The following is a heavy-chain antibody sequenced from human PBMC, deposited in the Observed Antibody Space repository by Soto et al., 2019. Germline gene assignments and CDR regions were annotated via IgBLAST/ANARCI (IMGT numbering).Heavy chain of an antibody. V-gene: IGHV1-69*13. J-gene: IGHJ1*01. CDR1: GGTFSSYA. Sequence: SVKVSCKASGGTFSSYAISWVRQAPGQGLEWMGGIIPIFGTANYAQKFQGRVTITADESTGTAYMELSSLRSEDTAVYYCARVGPWPEEYLQHWGQGTLVTVSS. CDR2: IIPIFGTA. D-gene: IGHD3-16*01. CDR3: ARVGPWPEEYLQH.